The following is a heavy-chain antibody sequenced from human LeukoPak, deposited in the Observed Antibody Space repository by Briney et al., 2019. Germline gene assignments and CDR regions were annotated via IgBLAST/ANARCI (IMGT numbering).Heavy chain of an antibody. D-gene: IGHD6-6*01. V-gene: IGHV3-23*01. CDR2: ISGSGGST. CDR3: AREVEYSTSSCDY. Sequence: GGSLRLSCAASGFTFSRFAMSWVRQAPGKGLEWVSAISGSGGSTYYADSVKGRFTISRDKSKNTLYLQMSSLRAEDTAVYYCAREVEYSTSSCDYWGQGTLVTASS. CDR1: GFTFSRFA. J-gene: IGHJ4*02.